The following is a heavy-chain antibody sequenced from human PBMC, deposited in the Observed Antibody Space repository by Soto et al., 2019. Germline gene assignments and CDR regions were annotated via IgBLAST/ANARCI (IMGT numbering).Heavy chain of an antibody. CDR2: IYYSGST. CDR1: GGSISSGGYY. D-gene: IGHD5-18*01. V-gene: IGHV4-31*03. Sequence: QVQLQESGPGLVKPSQTLSLTCTVSGGSISSGGYYWSWIRQHPGKGLEWIGYIYYSGSTYYNPSLQIRVTISVDTSKNQFSLKLSSVTAADTAVYYCARDRRGYSYDYYYGMDVWGQGTTVTVSS. CDR3: ARDRRGYSYDYYYGMDV. J-gene: IGHJ6*02.